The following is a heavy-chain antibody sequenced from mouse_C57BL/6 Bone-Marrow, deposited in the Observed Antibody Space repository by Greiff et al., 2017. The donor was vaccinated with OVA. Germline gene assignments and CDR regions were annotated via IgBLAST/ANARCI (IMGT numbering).Heavy chain of an antibody. CDR1: GYTFTSYW. V-gene: IGHV1-64*01. D-gene: IGHD1-1*02. J-gene: IGHJ3*01. CDR2: IHPNSGST. CDR3: ARSLWSLRGFAY. Sequence: QVQLQQPGAELVKPGASVKLSCKASGYTFTSYWMHWVKQRPGQGLEWIGMIHPNSGSTNYNEKFKSKATLTVDKSSSTAYMQLSSLTSEDSAVYYCARSLWSLRGFAYWGQGTLVTVSA.